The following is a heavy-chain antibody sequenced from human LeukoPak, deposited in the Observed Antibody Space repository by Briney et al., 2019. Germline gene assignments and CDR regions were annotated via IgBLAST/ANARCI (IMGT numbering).Heavy chain of an antibody. D-gene: IGHD5-18*01. J-gene: IGHJ4*02. V-gene: IGHV1-2*02. CDR2: INPNSGGT. CDR3: ARADGLLTTAMVTYFDY. Sequence: ASVKVSCKASGYTFTGYYMHWVRQAPGQGLEWMGWINPNSGGTNYAQKFQGRVTMTRDTSISTAYMELSRLSSDDTAVYYCARADGLLTTAMVTYFDYWGQGTLVTVSS. CDR1: GYTFTGYY.